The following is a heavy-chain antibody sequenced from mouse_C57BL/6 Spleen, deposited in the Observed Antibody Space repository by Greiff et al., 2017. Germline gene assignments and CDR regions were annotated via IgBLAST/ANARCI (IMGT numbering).Heavy chain of an antibody. J-gene: IGHJ3*01. CDR3: TSGNYVAWFAY. V-gene: IGHV14-4*01. Sequence: VQLKQSGAELVRPGASVKLSCTASGFNIKDDYMHWVKQRPEQGLEWIGWIDPENGDTEYASKFQGKATITADTSSNTAYLQLSSLTSEDTAVYYCTSGNYVAWFAYWGQGTLVTVSA. CDR1: GFNIKDDY. CDR2: IDPENGDT. D-gene: IGHD2-1*01.